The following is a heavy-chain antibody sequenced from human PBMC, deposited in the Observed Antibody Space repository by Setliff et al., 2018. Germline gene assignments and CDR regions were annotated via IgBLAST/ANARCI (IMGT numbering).Heavy chain of an antibody. V-gene: IGHV3-9*01. D-gene: IGHD2-8*02. CDR1: GFTFDDHA. CDR2: ISWNGGSI. J-gene: IGHJ3*02. Sequence: PGGSLRLSCAASGFTFDDHAMHWVRQAPGKGLEWVSGISWNGGSIGYADPVKGRFTISRDNAKNSLYLQMNSLRVEDTAVYYCARGTWWAFEIWGQGTMVTVSS. CDR3: ARGTWWAFEI.